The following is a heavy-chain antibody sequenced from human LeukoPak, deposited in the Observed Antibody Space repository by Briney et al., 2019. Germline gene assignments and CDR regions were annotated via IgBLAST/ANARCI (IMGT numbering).Heavy chain of an antibody. CDR3: ARGLHDYGDSNYYFDQ. V-gene: IGHV3-49*03. J-gene: IGHJ4*02. CDR2: IGKKAYRETT. Sequence: GGSLELSGKVSGLTFADDGWGWFRKAPGKGLDWISFIGKKAYRETTDYAASVRGRFTISRDDANSIAYLQMNSLKTEDTALYYCARGLHDYGDSNYYFDQWGQGTLVAVSS. D-gene: IGHD4-17*01. CDR1: GLTFADDG.